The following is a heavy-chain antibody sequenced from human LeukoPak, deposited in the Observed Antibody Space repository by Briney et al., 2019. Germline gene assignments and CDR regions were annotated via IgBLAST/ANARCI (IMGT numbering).Heavy chain of an antibody. J-gene: IGHJ3*02. D-gene: IGHD7-27*01. CDR2: INSDGSGT. Sequence: GGSLRLSCAASRFTFSNYWMHWVRQAPGKGLVWVSRINSDGSGTTYADSVKGRFIISRDNAKNTLYLQMNSLRAGDTAVYYCATPKNWGSLVGAFDIWGQGTMVTVSS. CDR1: RFTFSNYW. CDR3: ATPKNWGSLVGAFDI. V-gene: IGHV3-74*01.